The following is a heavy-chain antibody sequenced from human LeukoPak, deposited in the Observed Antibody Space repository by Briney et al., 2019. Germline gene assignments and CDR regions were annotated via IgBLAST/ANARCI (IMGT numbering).Heavy chain of an antibody. Sequence: SETLSLTCTVSGGSISSYYWSWIRQPPGKGLEWIGYIYYSGSTNYNPSLKSRVTISVDTSKNQFSLKLSSVTAADTAVYYCARGLPSEVRGVIHSFDYWGQGTLVTVSS. CDR2: IYYSGST. CDR1: GGSISSYY. D-gene: IGHD3-10*01. CDR3: ARGLPSEVRGVIHSFDY. V-gene: IGHV4-59*01. J-gene: IGHJ4*02.